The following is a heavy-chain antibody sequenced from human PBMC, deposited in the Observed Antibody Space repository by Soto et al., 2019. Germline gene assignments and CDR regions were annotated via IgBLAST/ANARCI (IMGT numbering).Heavy chain of an antibody. CDR1: GGSISSGDYF. CDR3: AGGLSGDKVDY. J-gene: IGHJ4*02. D-gene: IGHD7-27*01. Sequence: QVQLQESGPGLVEPSQTLSLTYTVSGGSISSGDYFWSWIRQPPGEGLEWIGHIYHGGSTYNNPSLKTRVTISVDTSKNQFSLNLNSVTAADTAVYYCAGGLSGDKVDYWGQGTLVTVSS. V-gene: IGHV4-30-4*01. CDR2: IYHGGST.